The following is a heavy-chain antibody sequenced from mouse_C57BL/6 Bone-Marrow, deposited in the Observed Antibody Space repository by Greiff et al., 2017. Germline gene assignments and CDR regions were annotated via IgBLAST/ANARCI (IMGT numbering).Heavy chain of an antibody. D-gene: IGHD2-4*01. Sequence: QVQLQQPGAELVKPGASVKLSCKASGYTFTSYWMHWVKQRPGQGLEWIGMIHPNSGSTNYNEKFKSKATLTVDKSSSTAYMQLSSLTSEDTAVDYCAKHVYCDHYYAMDYWGQGTSVTVSS. CDR3: AKHVYCDHYYAMDY. J-gene: IGHJ4*01. V-gene: IGHV1-64*01. CDR2: IHPNSGST. CDR1: GYTFTSYW.